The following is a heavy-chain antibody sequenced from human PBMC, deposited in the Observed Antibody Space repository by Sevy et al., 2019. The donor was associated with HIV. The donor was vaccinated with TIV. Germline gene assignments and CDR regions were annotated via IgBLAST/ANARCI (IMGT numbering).Heavy chain of an antibody. Sequence: GGSLRLSCAASGFTFSDYYMSWIRQAPGKGLEWVSYISSSGSTIYYADSVKGRFTISRDNAKNSLYLQMNSLRAEDTAVYYCAKGVYYDSSGSYYYYYGMDVWGQGTTVTVSS. D-gene: IGHD3-22*01. J-gene: IGHJ6*02. CDR2: ISSSGSTI. V-gene: IGHV3-11*01. CDR1: GFTFSDYY. CDR3: AKGVYYDSSGSYYYYYGMDV.